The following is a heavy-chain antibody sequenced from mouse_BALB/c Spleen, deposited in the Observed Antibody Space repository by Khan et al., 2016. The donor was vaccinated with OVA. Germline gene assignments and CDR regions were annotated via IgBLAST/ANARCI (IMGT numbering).Heavy chain of an antibody. CDR2: INTYTGEP. V-gene: IGHV9-3-1*01. CDR1: GYTFTNNG. J-gene: IGHJ4*01. D-gene: IGHD2-14*01. Sequence: QIQLVPSGPELKKPGETVKISCKASGYTFTNNGMNWVKQNPGKGLKWMGWINTYTGEPTYVDDFKGRFAFSLETYATTAYLQSNNLKNEDTSTYFCARVGYAGTMDYWGQGTSVTVSS. CDR3: ARVGYAGTMDY.